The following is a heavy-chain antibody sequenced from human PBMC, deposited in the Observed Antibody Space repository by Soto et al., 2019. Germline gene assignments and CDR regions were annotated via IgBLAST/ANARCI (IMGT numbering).Heavy chain of an antibody. D-gene: IGHD3-10*01. CDR1: GFSFSKAW. CDR2: IKSKADGGTT. J-gene: IGHJ6*02. CDR3: TNSADYNYGMDV. Sequence: GGSLRLSCAASGFSFSKAWMSWVRQAPGKGLEWVGRIKSKADGGTTDYVAPVKGRFTISRDDSKNTVYLQMNSLKTEDTAVYYCTNSADYNYGMDVWGQGTAVTVSS. V-gene: IGHV3-15*01.